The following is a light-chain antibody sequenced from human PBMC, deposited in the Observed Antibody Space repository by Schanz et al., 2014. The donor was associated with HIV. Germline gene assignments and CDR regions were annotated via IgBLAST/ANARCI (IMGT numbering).Light chain of an antibody. J-gene: IGLJ2*01. Sequence: SALTQPPSASGSPGQSITISCTGLNSDISTYNYVSWYQQNPGKAPNLIIYDVNKRPSAVPDRFSGSRSGNTASLTVSGLQAEDEGDYFCSSYAGSNNVIFGGGTKLTVL. CDR3: SSYAGSNNVI. CDR1: NSDISTYNY. V-gene: IGLV2-8*01. CDR2: DVN.